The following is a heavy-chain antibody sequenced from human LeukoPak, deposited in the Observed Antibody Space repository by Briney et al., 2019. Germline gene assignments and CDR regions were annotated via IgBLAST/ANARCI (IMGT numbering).Heavy chain of an antibody. V-gene: IGHV3-30*02. CDR2: IRYDGSKK. J-gene: IGHJ4*02. CDR3: EGYYYYDSSGYYYGFDY. D-gene: IGHD3-22*01. CDR1: GFTFSSYG. Sequence: GGSLRLSCAASGFTFSSYGIHWVRQAPGKGLEWVAFIRYDGSKKYYADSVKGRFTISRDNSKNTLYLQMNSLRAEDTAVYYCEGYYYYDSSGYYYGFDYWGQGTLVTVSS.